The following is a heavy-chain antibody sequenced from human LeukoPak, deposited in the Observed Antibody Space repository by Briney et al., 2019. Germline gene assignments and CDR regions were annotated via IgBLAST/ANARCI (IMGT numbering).Heavy chain of an antibody. Sequence: PGGSLRLSCAASGFTVSSNYMSWVRQAPGKGLEWVSVIYSGGSTYYADSVKGRFTISRDNSKNTLYLQMNSLRAEDTAVYYCAKDTYYYEPRFDIWGQGTMVTVSS. CDR1: GFTVSSNY. CDR3: AKDTYYYEPRFDI. V-gene: IGHV3-53*01. CDR2: IYSGGST. D-gene: IGHD3-22*01. J-gene: IGHJ3*02.